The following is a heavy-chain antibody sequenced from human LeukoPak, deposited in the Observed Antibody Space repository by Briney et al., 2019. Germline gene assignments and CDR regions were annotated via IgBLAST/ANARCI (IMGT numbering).Heavy chain of an antibody. V-gene: IGHV1-69*05. CDR2: IIPIFGTA. CDR3: AREKSSSSAFDI. CDR1: GGTFSSSA. J-gene: IGHJ3*02. Sequence: ASVTVSCKASGGTFSSSAISWVRQAPGQGLEWMGGIIPIFGTANYAQKFQGRVTITTDESTSTAYMELSSLRSEDTAVYYCAREKSSSSAFDIWGQGTMVNVSS. D-gene: IGHD6-6*01.